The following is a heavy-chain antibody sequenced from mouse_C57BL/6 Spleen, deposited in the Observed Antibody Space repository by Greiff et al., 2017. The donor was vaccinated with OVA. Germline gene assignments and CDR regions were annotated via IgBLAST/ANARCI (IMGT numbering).Heavy chain of an antibody. D-gene: IGHD1-1*01. CDR3: ARWDNYYQWYFDV. CDR2: IDPSDSYT. Sequence: QVQLKQPGAELVKPGASVKLSCKASGYTFTSYWMQWVKQRPGQGLEWIGEIDPSDSYTNYNQKFKGKATLTVDTSSSTAYMQLSSLTSEDSAVYYCARWDNYYQWYFDVWGTGTTVTVSS. V-gene: IGHV1-50*01. J-gene: IGHJ1*03. CDR1: GYTFTSYW.